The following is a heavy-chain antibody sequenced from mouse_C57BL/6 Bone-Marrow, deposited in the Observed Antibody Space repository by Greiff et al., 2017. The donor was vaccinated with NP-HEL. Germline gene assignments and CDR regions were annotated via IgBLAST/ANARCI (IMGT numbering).Heavy chain of an antibody. Sequence: EVKLVESGAELVRPGASVKLSCTASGFNIKDDYMHWVKQRPEQGLAWIGWIDPENGDTEYASKFQGKATITADTSSNTAYLQLSSLTSEDTAVYYCTTEDGYYVAWFAYWGQGTLVTVSA. D-gene: IGHD2-3*01. CDR3: TTEDGYYVAWFAY. V-gene: IGHV14-4*01. CDR2: IDPENGDT. J-gene: IGHJ3*01. CDR1: GFNIKDDY.